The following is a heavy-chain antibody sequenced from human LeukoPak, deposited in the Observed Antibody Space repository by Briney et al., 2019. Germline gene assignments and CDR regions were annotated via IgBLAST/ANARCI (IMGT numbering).Heavy chain of an antibody. CDR2: ISSSSSYI. D-gene: IGHD2-8*01. CDR3: AKDDIVPTYYYYMDV. J-gene: IGHJ6*03. CDR1: GFTFSSYS. V-gene: IGHV3-21*01. Sequence: GGSLRLSCAASGFTFSSYSMNWVRQAPGKGLEWVSSISSSSSYIYYADSVKGRFTISRDNAKNSLYLQMNSLRAEDTAVYYCAKDDIVPTYYYYMDVWGKGTTVTVSS.